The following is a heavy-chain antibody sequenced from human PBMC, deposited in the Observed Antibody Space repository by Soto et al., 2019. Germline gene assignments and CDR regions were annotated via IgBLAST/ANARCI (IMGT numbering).Heavy chain of an antibody. Sequence: ASVKVSCKASGYTFTSYGISWVRQAPGRGLEWMGWISAYNGNTNYAQKLQGRVTMTTDTSTSTAYMELRSLRSDDTAVYYCARAEWFGESAGYWGQGTLVTVSS. CDR2: ISAYNGNT. V-gene: IGHV1-18*04. D-gene: IGHD3-10*01. CDR1: GYTFTSYG. J-gene: IGHJ4*02. CDR3: ARAEWFGESAGY.